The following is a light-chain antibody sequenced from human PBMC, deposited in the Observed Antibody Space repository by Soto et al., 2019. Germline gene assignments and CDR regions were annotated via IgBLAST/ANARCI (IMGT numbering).Light chain of an antibody. CDR2: DAS. CDR3: HQYKSYTPYT. CDR1: HSIGTW. Sequence: DIQMTQSPSALSASLGDRVTITCRASHSIGTWLAWYQQRPGKAPKLLIYDASSLGSGVPSMFSGGGSGTEFTLTISSLQPDDFGTYYCHQYKSYTPYTIGQGTKVEIK. J-gene: IGKJ2*01. V-gene: IGKV1-5*01.